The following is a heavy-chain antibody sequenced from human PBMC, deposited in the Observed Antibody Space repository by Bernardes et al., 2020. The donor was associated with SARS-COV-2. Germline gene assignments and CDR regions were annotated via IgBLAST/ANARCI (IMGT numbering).Heavy chain of an antibody. CDR1: GGTFSSYA. Sequence: SVKVSCKASGGTFSSYAISWVRQAPGQGLEWMGGIIPIFGTANYAQKFQGRVTITADESTSTAYMELSSLRSEDTAVYYCARTHWGTMVRGVRGGYYYYGMDVWGQGTTVTVSS. J-gene: IGHJ6*02. V-gene: IGHV1-69*13. D-gene: IGHD3-10*01. CDR3: ARTHWGTMVRGVRGGYYYYGMDV. CDR2: IIPIFGTA.